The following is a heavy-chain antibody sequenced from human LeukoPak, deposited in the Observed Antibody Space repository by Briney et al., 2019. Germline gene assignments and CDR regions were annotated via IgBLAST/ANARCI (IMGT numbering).Heavy chain of an antibody. J-gene: IGHJ6*03. Sequence: ASVKVSFKASGYTFTSYGISWVRQAPGQGLEWMGWISAYNGNTNYAQKLQGRVTMTTDTSTSTAYMELRSLRSDDTAVYYCARGDYTLDDYYYYMDVWGKGTTVTVSS. CDR3: ARGDYTLDDYYYYMDV. CDR1: GYTFTSYG. D-gene: IGHD2-2*02. V-gene: IGHV1-18*01. CDR2: ISAYNGNT.